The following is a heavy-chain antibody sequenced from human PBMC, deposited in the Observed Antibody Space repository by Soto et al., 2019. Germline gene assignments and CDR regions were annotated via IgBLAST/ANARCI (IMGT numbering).Heavy chain of an antibody. Sequence: QVQLVQSGAEVHKPGSSVKVSCKASGGTFRSYAISWVRQAPGHGLEWMGGILPISGTANYAQKLQGRVAITADESTSTAYMELSSLRSEDTAVYYCARSQGSSTSLEIYYYYYYGMDVWGQGTTVTVSS. CDR1: GGTFRSYA. J-gene: IGHJ6*02. CDR2: ILPISGTA. CDR3: ARSQGSSTSLEIYYYYYYGMDV. V-gene: IGHV1-69*01. D-gene: IGHD2-2*01.